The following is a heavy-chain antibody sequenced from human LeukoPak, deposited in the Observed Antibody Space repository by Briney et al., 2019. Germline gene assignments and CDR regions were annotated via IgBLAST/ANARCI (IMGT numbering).Heavy chain of an antibody. CDR1: GGSFSGYY. CDR2: INHSGST. CDR3: ARGLGDYYDSSGEGDY. V-gene: IGHV4-34*01. J-gene: IGHJ4*02. Sequence: SETLSLTCAVSGGSFSGYYWSWIRQPPGKGLEWIGEINHSGSTNYNLSLKSRVTTSVDTSKNQFSRKLSSVTAADTAVYYSARGLGDYYDSSGEGDYWGQGTLVTVSS. D-gene: IGHD3-22*01.